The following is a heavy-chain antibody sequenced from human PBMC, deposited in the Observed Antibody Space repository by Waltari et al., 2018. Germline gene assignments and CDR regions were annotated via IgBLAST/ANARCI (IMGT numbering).Heavy chain of an antibody. CDR1: GFTFSSYA. Sequence: QVQLVESGGGVVQPGGSLRLSCAASGFTFSSYAMHWVRQAPGKGLEWVAVISYDGSNKYYADSVKGRFTISRDNSKNTLYLQMNSLRAEDTAVYYCASFKHLGEPWGQGTLVTVSS. V-gene: IGHV3-30-3*01. J-gene: IGHJ5*02. D-gene: IGHD3-16*01. CDR3: ASFKHLGEP. CDR2: ISYDGSNK.